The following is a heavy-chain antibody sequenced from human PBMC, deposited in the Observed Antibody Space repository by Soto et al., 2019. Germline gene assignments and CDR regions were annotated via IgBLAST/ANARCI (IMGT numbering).Heavy chain of an antibody. Sequence: SETLSLTCTVSGGSISSYYWSWIRQPPGKGLEWIGYIYYSGSTNYNPSLKSRVTISVDTSKNQFSLKLSSVTAADTAVYYCARCNEWLAFDYWGQGTLVTVSS. CDR3: ARCNEWLAFDY. V-gene: IGHV4-59*01. CDR1: GGSISSYY. J-gene: IGHJ4*02. D-gene: IGHD6-19*01. CDR2: IYYSGST.